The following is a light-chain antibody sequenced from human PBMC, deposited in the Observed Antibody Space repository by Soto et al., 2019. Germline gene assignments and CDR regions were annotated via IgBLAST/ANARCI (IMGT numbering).Light chain of an antibody. CDR3: QQYDTLPLT. CDR1: QDISNY. J-gene: IGKJ4*01. CDR2: DAS. V-gene: IGKV1-33*01. Sequence: DIQMTQSPSSLSASVGDRVTITCQASQDISNYLNWYQQKPGKAPKLLIYDASNLETGVPSRFSGSGSGTDFTFTISSPQPEDIGTYYCQQYDTLPLTFGVGTQVDI.